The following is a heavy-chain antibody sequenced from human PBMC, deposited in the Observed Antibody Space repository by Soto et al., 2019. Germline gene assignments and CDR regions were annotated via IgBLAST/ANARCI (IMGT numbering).Heavy chain of an antibody. V-gene: IGHV5-10-1*01. D-gene: IGHD5-12*01. CDR3: ARGYSGYDPPAYYYYYGMDV. J-gene: IGHJ6*02. Sequence: LGESLKISCKGSGYSFTSYWISWVRQMPGKGLEWMGRIDPSDSYTNYSPSFQGHVTISADKSISTAYLQWSSLKASDTAMYYCARGYSGYDPPAYYYYYGMDVWGQGTTVTVSS. CDR1: GYSFTSYW. CDR2: IDPSDSYT.